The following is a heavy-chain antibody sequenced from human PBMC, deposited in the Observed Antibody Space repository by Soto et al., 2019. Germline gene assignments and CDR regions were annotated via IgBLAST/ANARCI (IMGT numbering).Heavy chain of an antibody. CDR2: INHLGSI. Sequence: SETMSLTCVVSGGSLSDYFWGWIRQPPGMALEWIGEINHLGSINYNPSLKSRVTMSVDTSKNQFSLTPNSVTAADTATFYCARGGISHWAYFYYMDVWDRGTTVTVSS. V-gene: IGHV4-34*01. D-gene: IGHD2-21*01. CDR1: GGSLSDYF. CDR3: ARGGISHWAYFYYMDV. J-gene: IGHJ6*03.